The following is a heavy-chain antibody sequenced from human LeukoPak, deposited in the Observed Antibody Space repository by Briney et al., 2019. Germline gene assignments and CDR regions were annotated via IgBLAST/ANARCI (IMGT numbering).Heavy chain of an antibody. D-gene: IGHD4-17*01. CDR3: ARLTTVTTLSGFGY. Sequence: GGSLRLSCAASGFTFSSYAMSWVRQAPGKGLEWVSAISGSGGSTYYADSVKGRFTISRDNSKNTLYLQMNSLRAEDTAVYYCARLTTVTTLSGFGYWGQGTLVTVSS. CDR1: GFTFSSYA. J-gene: IGHJ4*02. V-gene: IGHV3-23*01. CDR2: ISGSGGST.